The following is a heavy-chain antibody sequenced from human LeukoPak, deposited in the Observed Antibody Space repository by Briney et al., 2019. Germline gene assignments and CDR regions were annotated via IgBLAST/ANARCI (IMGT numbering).Heavy chain of an antibody. D-gene: IGHD3-22*01. V-gene: IGHV4-39*01. CDR2: IYYSGST. J-gene: IGHJ4*02. CDR3: ARPHYYDSTGDDC. CDR1: GGSISSSSYY. Sequence: SETLSLTCTVSGGSISSSSYYWGWIRQPPGKGLEWIGSIYYSGSTYYNPSLKSRVTISVDTSKNQFSLKLSSVTAADTAVYYCARPHYYDSTGDDCWGQGTLVTVSS.